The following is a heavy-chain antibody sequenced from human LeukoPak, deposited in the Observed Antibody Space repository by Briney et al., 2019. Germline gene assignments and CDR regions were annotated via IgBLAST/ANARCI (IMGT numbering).Heavy chain of an antibody. CDR2: IYSGGST. CDR3: ARDEDIAAAGTD. CDR1: GFTVSSNY. Sequence: GGSLRLSCAASGFTVSSNYMSWVRQAPGKGLEWVSVIYSGGSTYYADSVKGRFTISRDNSKNTLYLQMNSLRAEDTAVYYCARDEDIAAAGTDWGQGTLVTVSS. J-gene: IGHJ4*02. D-gene: IGHD6-13*01. V-gene: IGHV3-53*01.